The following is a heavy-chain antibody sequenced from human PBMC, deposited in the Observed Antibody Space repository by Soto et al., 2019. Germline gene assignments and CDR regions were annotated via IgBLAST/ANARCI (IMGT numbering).Heavy chain of an antibody. D-gene: IGHD5-12*01. CDR3: ARGERWLQFDY. CDR1: GGSISSGGYY. CDR2: IYYSGST. Sequence: SETLSLTCTVSGGSISSGGYYWSWIRQHPGKGLEWIGYIYYSGSTYYNPSLKSRVTISVDTSKNQFSLKLSSVTAADTAVYYCARGERWLQFDYWGQGTLVTVSS. V-gene: IGHV4-31*03. J-gene: IGHJ4*02.